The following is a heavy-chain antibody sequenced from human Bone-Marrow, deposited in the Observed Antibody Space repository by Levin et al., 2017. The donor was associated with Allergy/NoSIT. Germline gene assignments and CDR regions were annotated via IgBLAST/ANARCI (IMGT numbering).Heavy chain of an antibody. CDR3: AKDLSAVPAANYYYGMDD. Sequence: PGGSLRLSCAASGFTFSSHAMTWVRQAPGKGLEWVSGISGSGGSTYYADSVKGRFTISRDSSKNTVFLHMNSLRAEDTAIYYCAKDLSAVPAANYYYGMDDWGQGTTVTVSS. D-gene: IGHD2-2*01. J-gene: IGHJ6*02. CDR2: ISGSGGST. CDR1: GFTFSSHA. V-gene: IGHV3-23*01.